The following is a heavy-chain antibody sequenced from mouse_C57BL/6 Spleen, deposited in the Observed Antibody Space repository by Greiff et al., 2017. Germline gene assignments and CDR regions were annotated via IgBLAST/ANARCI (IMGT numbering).Heavy chain of an antibody. CDR3: AREDLLLRLYYFDD. V-gene: IGHV1-26*01. CDR2: INPNNGGT. CDR1: GYTFTDYY. D-gene: IGHD1-1*01. Sequence: VQLQQSGPELVKPGASVKISCKASGYTFTDYYMNWVKQSHGKSLEWIGDINPNNGGTSYNQKFKGKATLTVDKSSSTAYMELRSLTSEDSAVYYCAREDLLLRLYYFDDWGQGTTRTVSS. J-gene: IGHJ2*01.